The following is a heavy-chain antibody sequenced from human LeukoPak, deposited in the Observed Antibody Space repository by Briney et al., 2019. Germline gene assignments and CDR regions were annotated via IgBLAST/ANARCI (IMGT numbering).Heavy chain of an antibody. V-gene: IGHV3-21*01. CDR1: GFTFSSNS. CDR2: ISSSSSYI. Sequence: KPGGSLRLSCAASGFTFSSNSMDWDRQAPGKGREWVSSISSSSSYIYYADSVKGRFTISRDNAKNSLYPQMNSLRAEDTAVYYCAREYSGYEAYWGQGTLVTVSS. J-gene: IGHJ4*02. D-gene: IGHD5-12*01. CDR3: AREYSGYEAY.